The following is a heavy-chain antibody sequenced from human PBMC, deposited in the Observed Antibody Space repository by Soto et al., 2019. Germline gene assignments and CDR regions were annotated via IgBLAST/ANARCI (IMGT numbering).Heavy chain of an antibody. V-gene: IGHV1-58*01. D-gene: IGHD3-22*01. CDR1: GLTFRDSA. J-gene: IGHJ3*01. CDR2: IVVGSGNT. CDR3: AADVLTYDNNGYSFDGFDS. Sequence: QKQLVQSGPEVKRPGTSVRVSCKASGLTFRDSAVQWVRQRRGHRLERLGWIVVGSGNTNYAQDFQGRVTISRDMTTDTVYMDLRSLRSDDSAVFFCAADVLTYDNNGYSFDGFDSWGQGTMVTVSS.